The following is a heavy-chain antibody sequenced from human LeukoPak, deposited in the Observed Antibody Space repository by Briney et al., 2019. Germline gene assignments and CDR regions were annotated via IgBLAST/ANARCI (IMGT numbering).Heavy chain of an antibody. CDR3: ARYREVGATVDY. CDR2: IFNSGNT. V-gene: IGHV4-4*09. J-gene: IGHJ4*02. CDR1: GGSISSFY. Sequence: SETLSLTCTVSGGSISSFYWSWIRQSPGKGLEWIGYIFNSGNTNYNPSLKSRVTISVDTSKNQFSLTLSSVTAADTAVYYCARYREVGATVDYWGQGTLVTVSS. D-gene: IGHD1-26*01.